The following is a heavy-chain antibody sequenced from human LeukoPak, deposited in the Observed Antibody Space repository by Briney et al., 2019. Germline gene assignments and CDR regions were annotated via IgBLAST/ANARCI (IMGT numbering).Heavy chain of an antibody. Sequence: GGSLRLSCAASGFTFSSYWMSWVRQAPGKGLEWVANIKQDGSEKYYVDSVKGRFTISRDNAKNSLNLQMNSLGAEDTAVYYCARDRREIKLWPREYYYYYMDVWGKGTTVTISS. D-gene: IGHD5-18*01. CDR1: GFTFSSYW. J-gene: IGHJ6*03. CDR3: ARDRREIKLWPREYYYYYMDV. V-gene: IGHV3-7*01. CDR2: IKQDGSEK.